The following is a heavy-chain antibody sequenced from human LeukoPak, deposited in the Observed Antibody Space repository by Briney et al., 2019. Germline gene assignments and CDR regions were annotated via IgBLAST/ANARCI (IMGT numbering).Heavy chain of an antibody. J-gene: IGHJ3*02. Sequence: PSETLSLTCTVSGGSIRSSYYYWGWIRQPPGKGLEWIGSIYDSGSTYYNPSLKSRVTISVDTSKNQFSLKLNSVTAADTAVYYCARHYRGALAGTMGAFDIWGQGTMVTVSS. V-gene: IGHV4-39*01. CDR1: GGSIRSSYYY. D-gene: IGHD6-19*01. CDR2: IYDSGST. CDR3: ARHYRGALAGTMGAFDI.